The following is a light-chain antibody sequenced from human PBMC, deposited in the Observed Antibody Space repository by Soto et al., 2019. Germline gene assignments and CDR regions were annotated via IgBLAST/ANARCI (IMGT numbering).Light chain of an antibody. V-gene: IGLV1-44*01. CDR1: SSNIGSNT. J-gene: IGLJ2*01. CDR2: GNN. Sequence: QSVLTQAPSASGTPGQRVTISCSGSSSNIGSNTVNWYQQLPGTAPKLLIYGNNQRPSGVPVRFSCSNSGTSVSLAISGLQFEDEADYYCAAWDGSLNGVVFGGGTKLTVL. CDR3: AAWDGSLNGVV.